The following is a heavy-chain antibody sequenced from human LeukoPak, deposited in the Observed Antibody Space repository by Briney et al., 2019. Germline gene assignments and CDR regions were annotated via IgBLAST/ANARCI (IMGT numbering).Heavy chain of an antibody. CDR1: GFTFSSYE. V-gene: IGHV3-48*03. CDR3: ASDTNRGYFDL. Sequence: PGGSLRLSCAASGFTFSSYEMNWVRQAPGKGLGWVSYISSSGSTIYYADSVKGRFTISRDNAKNSLYLQMNSLRAEDTAVYYCASDTNRGYFDLWGRGTLVTVSS. J-gene: IGHJ2*01. CDR2: ISSSGSTI. D-gene: IGHD2/OR15-2a*01.